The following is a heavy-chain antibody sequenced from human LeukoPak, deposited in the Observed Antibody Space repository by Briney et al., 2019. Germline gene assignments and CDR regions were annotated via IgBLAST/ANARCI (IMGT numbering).Heavy chain of an antibody. CDR1: GFTFSSYW. CDR2: IKQDGSEK. CDR3: ARDEIPCSSTSCYEPGDYFDY. Sequence: GESLKISCAASGFTFSSYWMSWVRQAPGKGLEWVANIKQDGSEKYYVDSVKGRFTISRDNAKNSLYLQMNSLRAEDTAVYYCARDEIPCSSTSCYEPGDYFDYWAQGTLVTVSS. J-gene: IGHJ4*02. V-gene: IGHV3-7*01. D-gene: IGHD2-2*01.